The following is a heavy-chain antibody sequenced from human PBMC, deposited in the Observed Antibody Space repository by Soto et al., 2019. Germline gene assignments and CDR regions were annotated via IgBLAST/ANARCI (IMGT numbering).Heavy chain of an antibody. D-gene: IGHD3-22*01. CDR1: GGTFSSYA. V-gene: IGHV1-69*13. CDR2: IIPIFGTA. CDR3: ARAYSSGYYFDY. Sequence: SVKVSCKASGGTFSSYAISWVRQAPGQGLEWVGGIIPIFGTANYAQKFQGRVTITADESTSTAYMELSSLRSEDTAVYYCARAYSSGYYFDYWGQGTLVTVSS. J-gene: IGHJ4*02.